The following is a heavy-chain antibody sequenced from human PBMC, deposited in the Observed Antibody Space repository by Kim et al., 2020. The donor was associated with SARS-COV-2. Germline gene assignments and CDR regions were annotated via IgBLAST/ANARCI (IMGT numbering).Heavy chain of an antibody. CDR3: AREGITMVRGVIAWGYYGMDV. CDR2: IWYDGSNK. D-gene: IGHD3-10*01. CDR1: GFTFSSYG. V-gene: IGHV3-33*01. J-gene: IGHJ6*02. Sequence: GGSLRLSCAASGFTFSSYGMHWVRQAPGKGLEWVAVIWYDGSNKYYADSVKGRFTISRDNSKNTLYLQMNSLRAEDTAVYYCAREGITMVRGVIAWGYYGMDVWGQGTTVTVSS.